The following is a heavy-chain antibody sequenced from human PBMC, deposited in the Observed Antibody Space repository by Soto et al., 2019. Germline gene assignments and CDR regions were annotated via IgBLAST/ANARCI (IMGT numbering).Heavy chain of an antibody. CDR3: ARHLSGIPIGAG. Sequence: SETLSLTCTVSGGSISSSSYYWGWIRQPPGKGLEWIGSIYYSGSTYYNPSLKSRVTISVDTSRNQFSLKLSSVTAADTAVYYCARHLSGIPIGAGWGQGTLVTVSS. CDR2: IYYSGST. V-gene: IGHV4-39*01. J-gene: IGHJ4*02. CDR1: GGSISSSSYY. D-gene: IGHD1-26*01.